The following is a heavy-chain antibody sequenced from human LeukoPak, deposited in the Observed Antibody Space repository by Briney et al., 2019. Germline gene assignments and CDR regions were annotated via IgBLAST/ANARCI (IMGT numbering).Heavy chain of an antibody. D-gene: IGHD2-15*01. CDR3: ARDIVVVVAALEYYFDY. Sequence: PSETLSLTCTVSGGSISSSSYYWGWIRQPPGKGLEWIGSIYYSGSTYYNPSLKSRVTISVDTSKNQFSLKLSSVTAADTAVYYCARDIVVVVAALEYYFDYWGQGTLVTVSS. CDR2: IYYSGST. CDR1: GGSISSSSYY. J-gene: IGHJ4*02. V-gene: IGHV4-39*07.